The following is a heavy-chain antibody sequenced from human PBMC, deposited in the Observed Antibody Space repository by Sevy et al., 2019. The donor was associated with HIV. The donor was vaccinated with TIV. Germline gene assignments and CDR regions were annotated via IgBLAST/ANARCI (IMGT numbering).Heavy chain of an antibody. CDR3: ARDGYYYDSSGYYYGRVWGAFDI. V-gene: IGHV1-2*04. CDR2: INPNSGGT. D-gene: IGHD3-22*01. Sequence: ASVKVFCKASGYTFTGYYMHWVRQAPGQGLEWMGWINPNSGGTNYAQKFQGWVTMTRDTSISTAYMELSRLRSDDTAVYYCARDGYYYDSSGYYYGRVWGAFDIWGQGTMVTVSS. CDR1: GYTFTGYY. J-gene: IGHJ3*02.